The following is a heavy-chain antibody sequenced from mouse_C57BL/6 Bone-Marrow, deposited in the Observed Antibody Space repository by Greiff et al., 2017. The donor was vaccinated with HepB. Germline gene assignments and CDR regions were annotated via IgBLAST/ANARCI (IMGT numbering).Heavy chain of an antibody. D-gene: IGHD1-1*01. CDR3: ARGPLITTNYAMDY. J-gene: IGHJ4*01. Sequence: EVQLVESGGGLVKPGGSLKLSCAASGFTFSSYAMSWVRQTPEKRLEWVATISDGGSYTYYPDNVKGRFTISRDNAKNNLYLQMSHLKSEDTAMYYCARGPLITTNYAMDYWGQGTSVTVSS. CDR1: GFTFSSYA. CDR2: ISDGGSYT. V-gene: IGHV5-4*01.